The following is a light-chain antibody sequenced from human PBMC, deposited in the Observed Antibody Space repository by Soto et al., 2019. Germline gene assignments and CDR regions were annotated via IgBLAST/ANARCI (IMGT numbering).Light chain of an antibody. CDR1: QSVTSN. CDR2: GAS. CDR3: QQYNNWPYT. V-gene: IGKV3D-15*01. Sequence: EIVLTQSPGTLSLSPGERATLSCRASQSVTSNYLAWYQQKPGQAPRLLLFGASIRDTGIPDRFSGSGSGTEFTLTISSLQSEDFAVYYCQQYNNWPYTFGQGTKLEIK. J-gene: IGKJ2*01.